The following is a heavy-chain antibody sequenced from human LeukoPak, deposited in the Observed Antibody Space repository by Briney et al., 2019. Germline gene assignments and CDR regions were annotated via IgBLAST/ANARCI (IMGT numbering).Heavy chain of an antibody. J-gene: IGHJ4*02. CDR1: GFIFSSHA. V-gene: IGHV3-23*01. CDR3: VKDGEAVAGFDY. Sequence: AGGSLRLSCAASGFIFSSHAMSWVRQAPGKGLEWISAISGSGGSTYYADSVKGRFTISRDNSKNTLYLQMNSLRAEDTAVYYCVKDGEAVAGFDYWGQGTLVTVSS. D-gene: IGHD6-19*01. CDR2: ISGSGGST.